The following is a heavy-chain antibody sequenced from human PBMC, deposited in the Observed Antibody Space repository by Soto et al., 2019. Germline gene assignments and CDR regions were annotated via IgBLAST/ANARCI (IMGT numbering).Heavy chain of an antibody. Sequence: ASVKVSCKVSGYTLTELSMHWVRQAPGKGLEWMGCINPDNGETIQAQKLQGRLTMTADTSTRTAYMELSSLTSDDTAVYYCARGLHPNYGSGSYPYFDYWGQGTLVTVSS. J-gene: IGHJ4*02. D-gene: IGHD3-10*01. V-gene: IGHV1-24*01. CDR3: ARGLHPNYGSGSYPYFDY. CDR1: GYTLTELS. CDR2: INPDNGET.